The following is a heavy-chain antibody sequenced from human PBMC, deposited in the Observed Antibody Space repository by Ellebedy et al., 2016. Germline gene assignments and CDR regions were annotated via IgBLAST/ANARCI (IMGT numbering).Heavy chain of an antibody. J-gene: IGHJ4*02. Sequence: ASVKVSCKASGYTFTSYPMNWVRQAPGQGLEWMGWINTNTGNPTYAQGFTGRFVFSLDTSVSTAYVQISSLKAEDTAVYYCARSGYSGYDPPDYWGQGTLVTVSS. D-gene: IGHD5-12*01. V-gene: IGHV7-4-1*02. CDR3: ARSGYSGYDPPDY. CDR1: GYTFTSYP. CDR2: INTNTGNP.